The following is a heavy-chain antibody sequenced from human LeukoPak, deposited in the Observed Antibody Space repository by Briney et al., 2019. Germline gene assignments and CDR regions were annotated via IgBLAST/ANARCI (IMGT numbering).Heavy chain of an antibody. CDR3: VYYDSSGYYSYFDY. J-gene: IGHJ4*02. CDR2: ISYDGSNK. D-gene: IGHD3-22*01. Sequence: GGSLRLSCAASGFTFSSYGMHWVRQAPGKGLEWVAVISYDGSNKYYADSVKGRFTISRDNSKNTLYLQMNSLRAEDTAVYYCVYYDSSGYYSYFDYWGQGTLVTVSS. CDR1: GFTFSSYG. V-gene: IGHV3-30*03.